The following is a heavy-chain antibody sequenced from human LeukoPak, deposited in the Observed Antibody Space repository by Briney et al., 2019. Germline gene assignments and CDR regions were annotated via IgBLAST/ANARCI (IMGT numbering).Heavy chain of an antibody. CDR2: INHSGST. CDR3: AREDYDFWSGHTFDY. D-gene: IGHD3-3*01. CDR1: GGSISSGGYY. Sequence: SQTLSLTCTVSGGSISSGGYYWSWIRQPPGKGLEWIGEINHSGSTNYNPSLKSRVTISVDTSKNQFSLKLSSVTAADTAVYYCAREDYDFWSGHTFDYWGQGTLVTVSS. V-gene: IGHV4-30-2*01. J-gene: IGHJ4*02.